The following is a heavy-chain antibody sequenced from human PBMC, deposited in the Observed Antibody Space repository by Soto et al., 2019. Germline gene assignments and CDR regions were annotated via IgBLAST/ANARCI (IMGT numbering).Heavy chain of an antibody. Sequence: QVQLVQSGAEVKKPGSSVKVSCKASGDTFSSYAISWVRQTPGQGLEWMGGISPMFGTTSYAQEFQGRVTITADESTSTAYMELPSLRSEDTAVYYCALGMIAFGGPWGMDVWGQGTTVTVSS. CDR3: ALGMIAFGGPWGMDV. V-gene: IGHV1-69*12. J-gene: IGHJ6*02. D-gene: IGHD3-16*01. CDR2: ISPMFGTT. CDR1: GDTFSSYA.